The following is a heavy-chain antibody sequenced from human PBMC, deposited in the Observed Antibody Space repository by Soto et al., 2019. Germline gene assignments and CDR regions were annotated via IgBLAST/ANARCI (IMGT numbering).Heavy chain of an antibody. CDR2: IYYSGST. D-gene: IGHD6-13*01. V-gene: IGHV4-28*01. CDR3: ARRASTAAGMSPIDY. CDR1: GYSISSSNW. J-gene: IGHJ4*02. Sequence: SETLSLTCAVSGYSISSSNWWGWIRQPPGKGLEWIGYIYYSGSTYYNPSLKSRVTMSVDTSKNQFSLKLSSVTAVDTAVYYCARRASTAAGMSPIDYWGQGTLVTVSS.